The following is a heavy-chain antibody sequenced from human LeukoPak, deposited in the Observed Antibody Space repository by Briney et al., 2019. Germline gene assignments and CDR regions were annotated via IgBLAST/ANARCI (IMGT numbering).Heavy chain of an antibody. CDR3: AREITGTGYYGMDA. CDR1: GFTFSSYG. CDR2: IWYDGTNK. Sequence: GGSLRLSCAASGFTFSSYGIHWDRQAPGKGLEWVALIWYDGTNKYYADSVKGRFTISRDNSKNTLYLQMNSLRAEDTALYYCAREITGTGYYGMDAWGQGTTVTVSS. D-gene: IGHD1/OR15-1a*01. J-gene: IGHJ6*02. V-gene: IGHV3-33*01.